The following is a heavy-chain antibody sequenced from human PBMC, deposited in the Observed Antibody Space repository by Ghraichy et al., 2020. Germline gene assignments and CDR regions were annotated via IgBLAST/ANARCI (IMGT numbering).Heavy chain of an antibody. CDR3: ARAKSGRVAGTTLYYYYYYMDV. V-gene: IGHV4-59*01. CDR1: GGSISSYY. D-gene: IGHD6-19*01. Sequence: SETLSLTCTVSGGSISSYYWSWIRQPPGKGLEWIGYIYYSGSTNYNPSLKSRVTISVDTSKNQFSLKLSSVTAADTAVYYCARAKSGRVAGTTLYYYYYYMDVWGKGTTVTVSS. CDR2: IYYSGST. J-gene: IGHJ6*03.